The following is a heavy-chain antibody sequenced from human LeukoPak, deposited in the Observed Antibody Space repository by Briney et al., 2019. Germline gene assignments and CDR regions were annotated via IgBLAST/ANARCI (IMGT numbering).Heavy chain of an antibody. D-gene: IGHD4-17*01. CDR3: AKGGSTVTTEDVVDY. Sequence: GGSLRLSCAASAFTFSRSAMSWVRQAPGKGLEWVSVTSGGGGITNYADSVKGRFTISRDNSNNTLSLQMNSLRVEDTAVYYCAKGGSTVTTEDVVDYWGQGTLVTVSS. V-gene: IGHV3-23*01. CDR1: AFTFSRSA. CDR2: TSGGGGIT. J-gene: IGHJ4*02.